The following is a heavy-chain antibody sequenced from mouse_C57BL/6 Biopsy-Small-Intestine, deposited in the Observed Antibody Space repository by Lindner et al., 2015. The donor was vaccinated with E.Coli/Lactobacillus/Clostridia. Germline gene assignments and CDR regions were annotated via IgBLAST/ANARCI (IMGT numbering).Heavy chain of an antibody. CDR3: ARSGSYYGSSREYFDV. J-gene: IGHJ1*03. D-gene: IGHD1-1*01. V-gene: IGHV1-82*01. Sequence: VQLQESGPELVKPGASVKISCKASGYAFSSSWMNWVKQRPGKGLEWIGRIYPGDGDTDYNGKFKGKATLTADKSSSTAYMQLSSLTSEDSAVYFCARSGSYYGSSREYFDVRGTGTTVTVSS. CDR2: IYPGDGDT. CDR1: GYAFSSSW.